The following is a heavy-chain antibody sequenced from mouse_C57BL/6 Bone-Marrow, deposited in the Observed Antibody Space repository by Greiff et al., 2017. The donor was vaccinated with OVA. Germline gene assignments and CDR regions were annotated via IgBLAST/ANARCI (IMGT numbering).Heavy chain of an antibody. CDR2: INPNNGGT. Sequence: EVQLQQSGPELVKPGASVKISCKASGYTFTDYYMNWVKQSHGKSLEWIGDINPNNGGTSYNQKFKGKATLTVDKSSSTAYMELRSLTSEDSAVYYCARENYGSSGAWFAYWGQGTLVTVSA. D-gene: IGHD1-1*01. CDR3: ARENYGSSGAWFAY. J-gene: IGHJ3*01. V-gene: IGHV1-26*01. CDR1: GYTFTDYY.